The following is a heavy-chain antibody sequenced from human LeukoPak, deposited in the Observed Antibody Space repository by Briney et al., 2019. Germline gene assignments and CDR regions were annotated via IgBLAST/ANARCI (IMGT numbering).Heavy chain of an antibody. D-gene: IGHD2-2*02. CDR2: INPSGGST. Sequence: GASVKVSCKASGYTFTSYYMHWVRQAPGQGPEWMGIINPSGGSTSYAQKFQGRVTMTRDTSTSTVYMELSSLRSEDTAVYYCARENGYCSSTSCYTGYFQHWGQGTLVTVSS. J-gene: IGHJ1*01. V-gene: IGHV1-46*01. CDR1: GYTFTSYY. CDR3: ARENGYCSSTSCYTGYFQH.